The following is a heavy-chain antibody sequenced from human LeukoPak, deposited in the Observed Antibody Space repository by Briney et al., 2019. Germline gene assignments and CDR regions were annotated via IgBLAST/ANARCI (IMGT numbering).Heavy chain of an antibody. CDR1: GFTFSSYA. D-gene: IGHD5-24*01. J-gene: IGHJ4*02. CDR3: ARENRVEMATINRGFDY. CDR2: ISYDGSNK. V-gene: IGHV3-30-3*01. Sequence: GGSLRLSCAASGFTFSSYAMHWVRQAPGKGLEWVAVISYDGSNKYYADSVKGRFTISRDNSKNTLYLQMNSLRAEDTAVYYCARENRVEMATINRGFDYWGQGTLVTVSS.